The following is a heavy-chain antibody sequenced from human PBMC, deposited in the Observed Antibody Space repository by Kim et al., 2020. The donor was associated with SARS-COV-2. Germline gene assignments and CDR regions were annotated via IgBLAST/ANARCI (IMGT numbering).Heavy chain of an antibody. D-gene: IGHD6-19*01. Sequence: ATKFQGRVTITADESTSTAYMELSSLRSEDTAVYYCARGYGSSGWPPPPAWGQGTLVTVSS. J-gene: IGHJ4*02. V-gene: IGHV1-69*01. CDR3: ARGYGSSGWPPPPA.